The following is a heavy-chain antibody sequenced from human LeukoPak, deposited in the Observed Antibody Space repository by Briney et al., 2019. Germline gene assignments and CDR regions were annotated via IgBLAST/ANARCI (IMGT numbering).Heavy chain of an antibody. CDR2: IYYRGST. V-gene: IGHV4-39*07. D-gene: IGHD1-1*01. J-gene: IGHJ4*02. CDR1: GGSMSNSSYY. CDR3: ARDVTPTGSSFDY. Sequence: SETLSLTCTVSGGSMSNSSYYWGWIRQTPGKGLEWIGSIYYRGSTYYNLSLKSRVTISIDTSKNQFSLKLSSVTAADTAVYFCARDVTPTGSSFDYWGQGTLVTVSS.